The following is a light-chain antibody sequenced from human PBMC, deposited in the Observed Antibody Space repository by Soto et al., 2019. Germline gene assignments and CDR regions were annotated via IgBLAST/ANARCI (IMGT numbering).Light chain of an antibody. Sequence: QSVLTQPPSVSGAPGQRVTISCTGSNSNFGAGYDVHWYLQLPGTAPKLLVYGNINRPSGVPDRFSGSKSGTSASLAITGLQAEDEADYYCQSYYSSLSGWVFGGGTKLTVL. CDR1: NSNFGAGYD. V-gene: IGLV1-40*01. J-gene: IGLJ3*02. CDR2: GNI. CDR3: QSYYSSLSGWV.